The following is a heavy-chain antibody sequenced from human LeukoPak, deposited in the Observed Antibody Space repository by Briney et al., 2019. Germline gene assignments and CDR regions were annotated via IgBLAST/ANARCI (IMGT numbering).Heavy chain of an antibody. J-gene: IGHJ5*02. CDR1: GGSISSYY. CDR3: AREIAAAGNWFDP. V-gene: IGHV4-59*01. D-gene: IGHD6-13*01. CDR2: IYYSGST. Sequence: SETLSLTCTGSGGSISSYYWSWIRQPPGKGLEWIGYIYYSGSTNYNPSLKSRVTISVDTSKNQFSLKLSSVTAADTAVYYCAREIAAAGNWFDPWGQGTLVTVSS.